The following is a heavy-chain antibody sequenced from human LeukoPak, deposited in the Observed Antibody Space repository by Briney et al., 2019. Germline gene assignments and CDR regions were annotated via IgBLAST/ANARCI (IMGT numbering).Heavy chain of an antibody. CDR1: GGSISSSSYY. Sequence: SETLSLTCTVSGGSISSSSYYWGWIRQPPGKGLEWIGSIYYSGSTYYNPSLKSRVTISVDTSKNQFSLKLSSVTAADTAVYYCARRSSIAARGYYYYYYMDVWGKGTTVTVSS. J-gene: IGHJ6*03. D-gene: IGHD6-6*01. CDR3: ARRSSIAARGYYYYYYMDV. V-gene: IGHV4-39*01. CDR2: IYYSGST.